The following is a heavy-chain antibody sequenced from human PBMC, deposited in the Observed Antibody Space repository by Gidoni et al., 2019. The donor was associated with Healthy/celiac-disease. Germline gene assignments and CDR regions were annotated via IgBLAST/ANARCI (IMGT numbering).Heavy chain of an antibody. CDR1: GFTLDDYA. V-gene: IGHV3-9*01. CDR2: ISWNSGSI. D-gene: IGHD5-12*01. J-gene: IGHJ3*02. CDR3: AKGTEMATIRTGAFDI. Sequence: EVQLVESGGGLVQPGRSLRLSCAASGFTLDDYAMHWVRQAPGKGLEWVSGISWNSGSIGYADSVKGRFTISRDNAKNSLYLQMNSLRAEDTALYYCAKGTEMATIRTGAFDIWGQGTMVTVSS.